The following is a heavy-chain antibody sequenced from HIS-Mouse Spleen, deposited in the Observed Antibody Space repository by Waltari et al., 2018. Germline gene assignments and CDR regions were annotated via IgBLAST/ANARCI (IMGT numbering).Heavy chain of an antibody. J-gene: IGHJ4*02. V-gene: IGHV2-5*02. D-gene: IGHD6-6*01. CDR1: GFSLSTSGVG. Sequence: QITLKESGPTLVKPTQTLTLTCTFSGFSLSTSGVGVGWFRQPPGKALEWLALIYWDDDKRYSPSLKSRLTITKDTSKNQVVLTMTNMDPVDTATYYCAHRRGWQLVRRYYFDYWGQGTLVTVSS. CDR3: AHRRGWQLVRRYYFDY. CDR2: IYWDDDK.